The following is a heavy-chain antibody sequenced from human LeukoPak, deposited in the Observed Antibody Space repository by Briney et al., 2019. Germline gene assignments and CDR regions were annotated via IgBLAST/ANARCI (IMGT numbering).Heavy chain of an antibody. V-gene: IGHV3-30*04. CDR1: GFTFSNYA. J-gene: IGHJ4*02. CDR2: VSYDGSNK. Sequence: GGSLRLSCAASGFTFSNYAMHWVRQVPGKGLEWVAVVSYDGSNKYYADSVKGRFTISRDDSKNSLYLQVNSLRGEDTAVYYCARDGRSGYDFGFHFDYWGLGTLVTVSS. CDR3: ARDGRSGYDFGFHFDY. D-gene: IGHD5-12*01.